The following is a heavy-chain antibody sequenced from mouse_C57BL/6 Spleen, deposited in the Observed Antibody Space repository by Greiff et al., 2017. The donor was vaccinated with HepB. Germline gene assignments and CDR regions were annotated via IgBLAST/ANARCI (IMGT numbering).Heavy chain of an antibody. CDR1: GYTFTSYG. CDR3: ARIGSNNYAMDY. J-gene: IGHJ4*01. V-gene: IGHV1-81*01. Sequence: VQLQESGAELARPGASVKLSCKASGYTFTSYGISWVKQRTGQGLEWIGEIYPRSGNTYYNEKFKGKATLTADKSSSTAYMELRSLTSEDSAVYFCARIGSNNYAMDYWGQGTSVTVSS. CDR2: IYPRSGNT. D-gene: IGHD1-1*01.